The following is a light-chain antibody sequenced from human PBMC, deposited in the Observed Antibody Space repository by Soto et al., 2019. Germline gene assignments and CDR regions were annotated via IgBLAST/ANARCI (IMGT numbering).Light chain of an antibody. J-gene: IGLJ1*01. V-gene: IGLV2-8*01. CDR2: EVS. Sequence: QSVLTQPPSASGSPGQSVTISCTGTSSDVGGYNYVPWYQQHPGKAPKLMIYEVSKRPSGVPDRFSGSKSGNTASLTVSGLQAEDEADYYCNSYAGSNNPFVFGTGTKVTVL. CDR1: SSDVGGYNY. CDR3: NSYAGSNNPFV.